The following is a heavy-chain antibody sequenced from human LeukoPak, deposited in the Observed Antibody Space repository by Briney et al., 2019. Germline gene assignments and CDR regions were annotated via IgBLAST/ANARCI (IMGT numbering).Heavy chain of an antibody. CDR1: GGSFSGYY. D-gene: IGHD3-3*01. V-gene: IGHV4-34*01. CDR2: SNHSGST. J-gene: IGHJ4*02. Sequence: SQTLSLTCAVYGGSFSGYYWSWVRHPPRKGQKWNGESNHSGSTNYNPSLMSLVTISVDTSKNQFSLKLSSVAASDTAVYYCARLRRFVESDYWGQGTLVTVSS. CDR3: ARLRRFVESDY.